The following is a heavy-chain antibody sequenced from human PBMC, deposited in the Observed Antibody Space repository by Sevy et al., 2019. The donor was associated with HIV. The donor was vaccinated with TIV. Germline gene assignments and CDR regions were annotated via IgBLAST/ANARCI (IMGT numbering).Heavy chain of an antibody. CDR1: GFTFSSYG. CDR2: IRSDDSNR. V-gene: IGHV3-30*02. J-gene: IGHJ4*02. Sequence: GGSLRLSCAASGFTFSSYGMHWVRQAPGKGLEWLAFIRSDDSNRFYGASVRGRFTISRDNSKSTLYLQMNSLRAEDTALHYCATDSLSEYSLEDDSDYWGQGILVTVSS. CDR3: ATDSLSEYSLEDDSDY. D-gene: IGHD6-6*01.